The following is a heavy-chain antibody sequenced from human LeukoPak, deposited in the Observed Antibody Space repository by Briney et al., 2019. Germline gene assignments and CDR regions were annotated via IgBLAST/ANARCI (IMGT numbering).Heavy chain of an antibody. V-gene: IGHV3-23*01. CDR3: GNILTGYSVDY. CDR2: ISGSGGST. CDR1: GFTFSSYG. J-gene: IGHJ4*02. D-gene: IGHD3-9*01. Sequence: PGGSLRLSCAASGFTFSSYGMSWVRQAPGKGLEWVSAISGSGGSTYYADSVKGRFTISRDNSKNTLYLQMNSLRAEDTAVYYCGNILTGYSVDYWGQGTLVTVSS.